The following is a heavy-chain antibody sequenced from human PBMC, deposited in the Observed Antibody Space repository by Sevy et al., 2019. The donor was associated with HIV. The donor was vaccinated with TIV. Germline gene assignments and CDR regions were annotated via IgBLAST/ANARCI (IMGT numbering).Heavy chain of an antibody. Sequence: GGSLRLSCAASGFTISRYGMHWVRQAPGKGLEWVAFIWYDGSETYYADSVKGRLNISRDNSKNTLYLQMNSLRTEDTAIYYCASDILTGSDFWGQGTLVTVSS. CDR2: IWYDGSET. CDR1: GFTISRYG. D-gene: IGHD3-9*01. V-gene: IGHV3-30*02. CDR3: ASDILTGSDF. J-gene: IGHJ4*02.